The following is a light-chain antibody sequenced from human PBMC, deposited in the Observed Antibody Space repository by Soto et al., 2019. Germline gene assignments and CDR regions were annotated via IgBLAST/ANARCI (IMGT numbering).Light chain of an antibody. CDR1: QYINTR. CDR2: QTS. CDR3: HQRQSWPRT. Sequence: EIVLTQSPATLSSFPVYIFTLSCMASQYINTRLAWYQHRPGQAPRLLIYQTSIRAAGIPARFSASGSGTDFTLTISDVQPEDFALYYCHQRQSWPRTFGQGTKVDIK. J-gene: IGKJ1*01. V-gene: IGKV3-11*01.